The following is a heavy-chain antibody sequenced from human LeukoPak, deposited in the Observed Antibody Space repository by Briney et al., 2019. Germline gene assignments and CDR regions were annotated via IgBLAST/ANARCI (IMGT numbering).Heavy chain of an antibody. D-gene: IGHD6-19*01. Sequence: GESPSPSCEASGFPFSTYWMHWVRQTPARGLAWVSRISSSGTSSTYAASVKGRFPISSNNAKNTLYLQMGSLKAEDTSVHYCVREFRITVAGVSRRFFDYWGQGTLVTVSS. J-gene: IGHJ4*02. CDR2: ISSSGTSS. CDR3: VREFRITVAGVSRRFFDY. V-gene: IGHV3-74*01. CDR1: GFPFSTYW.